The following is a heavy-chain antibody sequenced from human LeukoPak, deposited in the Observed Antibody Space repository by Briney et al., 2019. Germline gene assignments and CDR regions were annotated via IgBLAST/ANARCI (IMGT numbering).Heavy chain of an antibody. CDR2: INPNSGGT. J-gene: IGHJ5*01. Sequence: ASVKVSCKASGYTFTGYYMHWVRQAPGQGLEWMGWINPNSGGTDYAQEFRGRVTMTRDTSISTAYLELSRLTSGDTAVYYCARIAIPGRHYFDPWGQGTLVTVSS. CDR3: ARIAIPGRHYFDP. CDR1: GYTFTGYY. V-gene: IGHV1-2*02. D-gene: IGHD2-2*02.